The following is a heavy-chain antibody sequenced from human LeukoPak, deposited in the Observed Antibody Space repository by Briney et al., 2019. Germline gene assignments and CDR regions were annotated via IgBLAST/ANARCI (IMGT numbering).Heavy chain of an antibody. D-gene: IGHD3-22*01. V-gene: IGHV3-43*01. J-gene: IGHJ4*02. CDR1: GFTFDDYT. CDR2: ISWDGGST. Sequence: GGSLRLSCAASGFTFDDYTMHWVRQAPGKGLEWVSLISWDGGSTYYADSVKGRFTISRDNSKNSLYLQMNGLRTEDTALYYCAKNGLGYYDSSGYYPYYFDYWGQGTLVTVSS. CDR3: AKNGLGYYDSSGYYPYYFDY.